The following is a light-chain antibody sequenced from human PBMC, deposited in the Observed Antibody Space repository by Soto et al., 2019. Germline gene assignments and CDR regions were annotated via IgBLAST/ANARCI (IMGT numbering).Light chain of an antibody. CDR2: DAY. Sequence: EIVLTETPLTVSLSPGERVTLSWMASQSFRGLLAWYQQKPGQAPRLLIYDAYNRATGIPPRFSGSGSGTDFTLTISSLEPEDSAVYYCQQRHMWPITFGQGTRLEIK. J-gene: IGKJ5*01. V-gene: IGKV3-11*01. CDR3: QQRHMWPIT. CDR1: QSFRGL.